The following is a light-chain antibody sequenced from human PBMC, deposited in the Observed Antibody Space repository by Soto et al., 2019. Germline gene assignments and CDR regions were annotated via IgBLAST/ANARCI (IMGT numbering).Light chain of an antibody. V-gene: IGKV3-11*01. Sequence: EIVMTQSPVTLSVSPGERATLSCRASQSVTGRYLAWYQQKPGQAPRLLIFDASNRATGIPARFRGSGSGTDFTLTISSLEPEDFAVYYCQQGGTFGQGTKVDI. CDR3: QQGGT. CDR1: QSVTGRY. CDR2: DAS. J-gene: IGKJ1*01.